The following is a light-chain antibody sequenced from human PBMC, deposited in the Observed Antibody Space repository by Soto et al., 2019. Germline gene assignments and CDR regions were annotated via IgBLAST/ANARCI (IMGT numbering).Light chain of an antibody. V-gene: IGKV3-20*01. Sequence: EIVLTQSPGTLSLSPGERATHSCRASQSVSSSYLAWYQQKPGQAPRLLIYGASSRATGIPDRFSGSGSGTDFTLTISRLEPEDFAVYYCQQYGSSPYTFGQGIKLEIK. J-gene: IGKJ2*01. CDR1: QSVSSSY. CDR2: GAS. CDR3: QQYGSSPYT.